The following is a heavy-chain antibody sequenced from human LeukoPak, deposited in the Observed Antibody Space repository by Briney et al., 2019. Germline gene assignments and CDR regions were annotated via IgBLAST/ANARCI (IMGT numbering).Heavy chain of an antibody. V-gene: IGHV3-30*04. CDR3: ASGPYYDSSGYLPPG. CDR1: GFTFSSYA. J-gene: IGHJ4*02. Sequence: GRSLRLSCAASGFTFSSYAMYWVRQAPGKGLEWVAVISYDGSNKYYAASVKGRFTISRDNSKNTLYLQMNSLRTEDTAVYYCASGPYYDSSGYLPPGWGQGTLVTVSS. CDR2: ISYDGSNK. D-gene: IGHD3-22*01.